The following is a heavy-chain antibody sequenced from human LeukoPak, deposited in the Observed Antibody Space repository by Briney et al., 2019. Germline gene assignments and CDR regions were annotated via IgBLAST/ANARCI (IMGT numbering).Heavy chain of an antibody. J-gene: IGHJ5*02. CDR2: ISYDGSNK. V-gene: IGHV3-30*18. Sequence: GGSLRLSCAASGFTFSSYGMHWVRQAPGKGLEWVAVISYDGSNKYYADSVKGRFTISRDNSKNTLYLQMNSLRAEDTAVYYCAKSDYGDTGGGDWLDPWGQGTLVTVSS. CDR1: GFTFSSYG. D-gene: IGHD4-17*01. CDR3: AKSDYGDTGGGDWLDP.